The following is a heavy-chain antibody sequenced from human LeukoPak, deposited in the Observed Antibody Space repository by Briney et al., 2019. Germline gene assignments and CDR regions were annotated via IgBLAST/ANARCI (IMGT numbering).Heavy chain of an antibody. Sequence: GGSLRLSCAASGFTFSSYSMNWVRQAPGKGLEWISYITSSSSTIYYADSVKGRFTISRDNVKNSLYLQMNSLRAEDTAVYCCARGRTTTVTSYPYYFDHWGQGTLVTVSS. CDR1: GFTFSSYS. CDR2: ITSSSSTI. V-gene: IGHV3-48*01. J-gene: IGHJ4*02. D-gene: IGHD4-17*01. CDR3: ARGRTTTVTSYPYYFDH.